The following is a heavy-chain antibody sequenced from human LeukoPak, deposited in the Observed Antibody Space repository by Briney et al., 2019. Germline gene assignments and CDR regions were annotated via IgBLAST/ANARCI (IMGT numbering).Heavy chain of an antibody. CDR2: IIPILGIA. CDR1: GGTFSSYA. Sequence: SVKVSCKASGGTFSSYAISWVRQAPGQGLEWMGRIIPILGIANYAQKFQGRVTITADKSTSTAYMELSSLRSEDTAVYYCASGALGYCGSTSCYATSLVYYYGMDVWGQGTTVTVSS. D-gene: IGHD2-2*01. J-gene: IGHJ6*02. CDR3: ASGALGYCGSTSCYATSLVYYYGMDV. V-gene: IGHV1-69*04.